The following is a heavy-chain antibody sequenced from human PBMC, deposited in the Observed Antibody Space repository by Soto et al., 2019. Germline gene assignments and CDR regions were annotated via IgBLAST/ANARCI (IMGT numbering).Heavy chain of an antibody. J-gene: IGHJ6*04. CDR2: IIPIFDIT. Sequence: VQLVQSGGDVKKTGSSVKVSCKASGGSFNNDAINWVRQAPVLGLEWLGGIIPIFDITEYAQKFQGRVILTADKSTGTAYMEMSSLRLEATALYYCARVDYGDDHSYYHVMAVCCEGTTVDVAA. D-gene: IGHD4-17*01. V-gene: IGHV1-69*17. CDR3: ARVDYGDDHSYYHVMAV. CDR1: GGSFNNDA.